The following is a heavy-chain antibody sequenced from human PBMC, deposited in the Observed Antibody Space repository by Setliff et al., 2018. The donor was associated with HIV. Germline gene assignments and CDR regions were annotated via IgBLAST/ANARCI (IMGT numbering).Heavy chain of an antibody. CDR2: INHSGSA. V-gene: IGHV4-34*01. J-gene: IGHJ4*02. Sequence: SETLSLTCAVYGGSFSGYYWSWIRQPPGKGLEWIGEINHSGSASYNPSLKSRVTISVDTSKNQFSLKLSSVTAADTAVYYCARGQAGGSDYWGQGTLVTVSS. D-gene: IGHD2-15*01. CDR3: ARGQAGGSDY. CDR1: GGSFSGYY.